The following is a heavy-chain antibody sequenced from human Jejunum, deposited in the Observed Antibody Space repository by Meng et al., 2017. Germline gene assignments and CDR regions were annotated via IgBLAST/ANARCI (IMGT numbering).Heavy chain of an antibody. Sequence: QLQLQQSGSGLAKPSQTLSPTCAVSGGSINSDGYTWSWIRQPPGKGLEWIGYIYHTGSPYYNPSLKSRLTISVDRSENQFSLKLSSVTAADTAVYYCARMDSAFHYFDYWGQGTLVTFSS. D-gene: IGHD2-2*03. CDR2: IYHTGSP. J-gene: IGHJ4*02. V-gene: IGHV4-30-2*01. CDR1: GGSINSDGYT. CDR3: ARMDSAFHYFDY.